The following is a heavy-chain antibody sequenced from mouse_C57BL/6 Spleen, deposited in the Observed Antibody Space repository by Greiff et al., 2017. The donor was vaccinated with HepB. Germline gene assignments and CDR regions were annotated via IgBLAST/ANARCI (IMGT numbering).Heavy chain of an antibody. V-gene: IGHV1-53*01. Sequence: QVHVKQPGTELVKPGASVKLSCKASGYTFTSYWMHWVKQRPGQGLEWIGNINPSNGGTNYNEKFKSKATLTVDKSSSTAYMQLSSLTSEDSAVYYCARERITTVVATGGYWGQGTTLTVSS. CDR3: ARERITTVVATGGY. CDR1: GYTFTSYW. D-gene: IGHD1-1*01. J-gene: IGHJ2*01. CDR2: INPSNGGT.